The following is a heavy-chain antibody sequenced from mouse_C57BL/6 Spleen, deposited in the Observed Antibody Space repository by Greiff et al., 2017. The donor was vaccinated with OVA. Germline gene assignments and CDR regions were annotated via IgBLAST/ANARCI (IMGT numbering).Heavy chain of an antibody. J-gene: IGHJ3*01. CDR3: TRRDYGNYVFAY. CDR2: IDPETGGT. D-gene: IGHD2-1*01. CDR1: GYTFTDYE. Sequence: VKLVESGAELVRPGASVTLSCKASGYTFTDYEMHWVKQTPVHGLEWIGAIDPETGGTAYNQKFKGKAILTADKSSSTAYMELRSLTSEDSAVYYCTRRDYGNYVFAYWGQGTLVTVSA. V-gene: IGHV1-15*01.